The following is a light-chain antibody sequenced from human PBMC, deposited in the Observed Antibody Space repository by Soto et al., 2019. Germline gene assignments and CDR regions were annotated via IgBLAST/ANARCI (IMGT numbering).Light chain of an antibody. CDR3: AAWDDSLSRYV. J-gene: IGLJ1*01. Sequence: QSVLTQPPSASGTPGQRVTISCSGSSSNIGSNYVYWYQQLPGTAPKLLIYSNNQRPSGVPDRFSGSKSGTPASLAISGLRSEDEADYYCAAWDDSLSRYVFGTGTKVTVL. CDR1: SSNIGSNY. CDR2: SNN. V-gene: IGLV1-47*02.